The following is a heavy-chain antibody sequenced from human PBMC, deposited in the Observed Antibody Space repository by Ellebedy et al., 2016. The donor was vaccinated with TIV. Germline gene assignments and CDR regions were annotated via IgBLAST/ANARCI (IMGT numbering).Heavy chain of an antibody. CDR3: AGFGSAGGSPYFDS. V-gene: IGHV4/OR15-8*02. Sequence: MPSETLSLTCAVSGASIGSGRWWSWVRQPPGKGLEWIGQIYHTGNTNYNPSRPSGVTISMDKSKNQFSLTLRCVTAADTAVYFCAGFGSAGGSPYFDSWGQGTLVTVSS. D-gene: IGHD2-15*01. J-gene: IGHJ4*02. CDR1: GASIGSGRW. CDR2: IYHTGNT.